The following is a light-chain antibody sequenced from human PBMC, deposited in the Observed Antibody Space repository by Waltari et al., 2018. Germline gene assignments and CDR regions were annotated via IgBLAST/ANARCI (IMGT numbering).Light chain of an antibody. CDR3: QQTYSVPLT. V-gene: IGKV1-39*01. CDR2: AAS. J-gene: IGKJ4*01. Sequence: DIQVTQSPSSLSASVGDRVIITCRTSQTITNYLNGYQQKPGKAPQLLIYAASNLQSGVPSRFSGSGSGTDFTLTISSLQPDDFATYFCQQTYSVPLTFGGGTRVEIK. CDR1: QTITNY.